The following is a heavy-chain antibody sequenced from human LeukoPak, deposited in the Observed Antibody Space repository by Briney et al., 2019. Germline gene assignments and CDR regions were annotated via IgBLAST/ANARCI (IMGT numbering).Heavy chain of an antibody. CDR3: AKASSSGWHYYFDY. V-gene: IGHV3-64*01. J-gene: IGHJ4*02. Sequence: GGSLRLSCAASGFTFSSYAMHWVRQAPGKGLEYVSAISSNGGSTYYANSVKGRFTISRDNSKNSLYLQMNSLRAEDMALYYCAKASSSGWHYYFDYWGQGTLVTVSS. CDR2: ISSNGGST. CDR1: GFTFSSYA. D-gene: IGHD6-19*01.